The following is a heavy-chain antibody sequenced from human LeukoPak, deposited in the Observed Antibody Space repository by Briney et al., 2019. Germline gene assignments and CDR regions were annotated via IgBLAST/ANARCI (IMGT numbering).Heavy chain of an antibody. Sequence: GGSLRLSCAASGFTFSSYAMNWVRQAPGKGLVWVSRIASDGSSTTYADSVKGRFSISRDNAKNTLYLQMNSLRVEDTAVYYCARGRPHGNDYWGQGTLVTVSS. CDR1: GFTFSSYA. D-gene: IGHD4-23*01. V-gene: IGHV3-74*01. CDR3: ARGRPHGNDY. J-gene: IGHJ4*02. CDR2: IASDGSST.